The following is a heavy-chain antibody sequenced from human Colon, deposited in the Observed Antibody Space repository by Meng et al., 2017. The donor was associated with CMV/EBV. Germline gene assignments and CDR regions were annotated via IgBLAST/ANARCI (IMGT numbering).Heavy chain of an antibody. V-gene: IGHV3-23*01. D-gene: IGHD5-18*01. CDR2: IRGSDDKT. CDR1: GFTFSSFA. J-gene: IGHJ4*02. Sequence: GESLMISCEASGFTFSSFAMSWVRQAPGKGLEWVSTIRGSDDKTYYADSVKGRFTISRDNSKNTLYLQMNSLRAEDTAVYYCAKSLVDTAMDLDYWGQGTLVTVSS. CDR3: AKSLVDTAMDLDY.